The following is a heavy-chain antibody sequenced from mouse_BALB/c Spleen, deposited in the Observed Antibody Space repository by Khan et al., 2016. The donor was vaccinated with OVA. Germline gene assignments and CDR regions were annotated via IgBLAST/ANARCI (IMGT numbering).Heavy chain of an antibody. CDR1: GFSLTGYG. V-gene: IGHV2-6-7*01. Sequence: VELVESGPGLVAPSQSLSITCTVSGFSLTGYGVNWVRQPPGKGLEWLGMIWGDGSTDYNLVLKSRLSISKDNSKSQVFLKMNSLQTDDTARYYCASAYYYGRALDYWGQGTSVTVSS. CDR2: IWGDGST. D-gene: IGHD1-1*01. CDR3: ASAYYYGRALDY. J-gene: IGHJ4*01.